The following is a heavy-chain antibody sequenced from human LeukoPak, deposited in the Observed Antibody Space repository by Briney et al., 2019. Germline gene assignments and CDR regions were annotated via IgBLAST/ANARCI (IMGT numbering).Heavy chain of an antibody. CDR3: TTWNYDILTGYSI. D-gene: IGHD3-9*01. V-gene: IGHV3-15*01. J-gene: IGHJ4*02. CDR2: IKSKTHGGTT. Sequence: NSGGSLRLSCAASGFTFSSYAMSWVRQAPGKGLEWVGRIKSKTHGGTTDYAAAVKGRFTISRDDSKSTLYLQMNSLKTEDTALYYCTTWNYDILTGYSIWGQGTLVTVSS. CDR1: GFTFSSYA.